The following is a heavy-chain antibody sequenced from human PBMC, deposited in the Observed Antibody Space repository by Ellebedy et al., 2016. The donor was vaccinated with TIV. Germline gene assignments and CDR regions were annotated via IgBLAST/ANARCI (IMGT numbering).Heavy chain of an antibody. V-gene: IGHV1-2*02. D-gene: IGHD3-9*01. J-gene: IGHJ4*02. CDR1: GYTFTVYY. CDR2: INPHSGGT. CDR3: ALLRYFDPPGN. Sequence: AASVKVSCKASGYTFTVYYMHWVRQAPGQGLEWMGWINPHSGGTNYAQKFQGRVTMTRDTSISTAYMELSRLRSDDTAVYYCALLRYFDPPGNWGQGTLVTVSS.